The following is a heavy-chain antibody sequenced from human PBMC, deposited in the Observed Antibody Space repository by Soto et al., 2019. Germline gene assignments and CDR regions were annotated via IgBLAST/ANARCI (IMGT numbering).Heavy chain of an antibody. D-gene: IGHD2-2*01. J-gene: IGHJ4*02. CDR1: GSTFRPYG. CDR2: ISNSGDYI. CDR3: ARDESAGSSIRY. V-gene: IGHV3-21*01. Sequence: EVQVVESGGGLVKPGGSLRLSCTASGSTFRPYGMNWVRQAPGKGLAWVSSISNSGDYIYYADSVQGRFTISRDNAKNSLYLQMNSLRAEDTAVYFCARDESAGSSIRYWGQGIPVTVSS.